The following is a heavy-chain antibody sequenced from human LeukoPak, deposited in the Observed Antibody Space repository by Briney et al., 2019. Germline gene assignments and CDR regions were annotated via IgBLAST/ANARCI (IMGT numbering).Heavy chain of an antibody. Sequence: SETLSLTCIISGGSIRSYYWSWIRQPPGRGLEWIGYIYYSGSTKYNPSLKSRVTISVDKSKNQFSLKLSSVTAADTAVYYCARASHWNQLHYFDYWGQGTLVTVSS. CDR3: ARASHWNQLHYFDY. CDR1: GGSIRSYY. J-gene: IGHJ4*02. CDR2: IYYSGST. D-gene: IGHD1-1*01. V-gene: IGHV4-59*12.